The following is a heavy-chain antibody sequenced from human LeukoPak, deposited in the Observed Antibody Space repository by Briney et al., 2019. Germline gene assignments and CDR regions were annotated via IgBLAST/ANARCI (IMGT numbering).Heavy chain of an antibody. CDR3: ARDSSGPGY. CDR1: GFTDNSNY. Sequence: GGSLRLSCAASGFTDNSNYMSWVRQDPGKGLEWVSVIYSGGGTFYADSVKGRFTISRDNSKNTLYLQMNSLRAEDTAVYYCARDSSGPGYWGQGTLVTISS. CDR2: IYSGGGT. J-gene: IGHJ4*02. D-gene: IGHD6-19*01. V-gene: IGHV3-53*01.